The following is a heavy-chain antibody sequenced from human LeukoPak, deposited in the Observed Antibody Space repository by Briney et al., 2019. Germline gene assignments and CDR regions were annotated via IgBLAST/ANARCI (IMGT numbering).Heavy chain of an antibody. CDR2: INPDTSEI. CDR3: VRSHHPGGWFDP. CDR1: GFTFSSSW. J-gene: IGHJ5*02. D-gene: IGHD3-10*01. V-gene: IGHV3-7*01. Sequence: QAGGSLRLSCEASGFTFSSSWMSWVGQGPGKGLEWVASINPDTSEIHYVDAVGGRFTISRDNAKNSLYLQMSSLTADDTALYYCVRSHHPGGWFDPWGQGTLVTASS.